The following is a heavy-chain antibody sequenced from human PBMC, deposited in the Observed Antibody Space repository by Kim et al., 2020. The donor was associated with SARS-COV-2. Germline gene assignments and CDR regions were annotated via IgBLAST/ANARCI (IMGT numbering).Heavy chain of an antibody. D-gene: IGHD5-18*01. CDR2: VYYSGGT. V-gene: IGHV4-59*13. CDR3: ARGYNYGFLYFDS. Sequence: SETLSLTCSVSGSISNYYWSWIRQLLGKGLEWIGYVYYSGGTNSNPSLKGRVTVSIDTSKKQFSLKLSSMTAADTAVYYCARGYNYGFLYFDSWAQGTLVTVSS. CDR1: GSISNYY. J-gene: IGHJ4*02.